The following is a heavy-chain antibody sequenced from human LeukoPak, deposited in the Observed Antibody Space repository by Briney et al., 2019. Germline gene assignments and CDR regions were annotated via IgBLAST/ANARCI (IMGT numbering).Heavy chain of an antibody. V-gene: IGHV4-39*01. CDR3: VRPTRGSNSFETSGYSGYFDL. J-gene: IGHJ2*01. CDR2: IYYSGIT. Sequence: SETLSLTCTVSGGSISSSHYSWGWIRQPPGKGLEWIGSIYYSGITYYNPSLKSRVTISVDTSKNQFSLKLSSVTAADTAVYYCVRPTRGSNSFETSGYSGYFDLWGRGTLVTVST. D-gene: IGHD3-22*01. CDR1: GGSISSSHYS.